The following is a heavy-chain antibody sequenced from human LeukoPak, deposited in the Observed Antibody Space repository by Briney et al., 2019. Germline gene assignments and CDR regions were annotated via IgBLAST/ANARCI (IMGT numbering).Heavy chain of an antibody. V-gene: IGHV3-48*03. CDR1: GFTFSSYE. D-gene: IGHD5-12*01. J-gene: IGHJ4*02. CDR2: ISSSGSTI. CDR3: AKEVGASRFDY. Sequence: GGSLRLACAASGFTFSSYEMNWVRQAPGKGLEWVSYISSSGSTIYYADSVKGRFTISRDNAKNSLYLQMNSLRAEDTAVYYCAKEVGASRFDYWGQGTLVTVSS.